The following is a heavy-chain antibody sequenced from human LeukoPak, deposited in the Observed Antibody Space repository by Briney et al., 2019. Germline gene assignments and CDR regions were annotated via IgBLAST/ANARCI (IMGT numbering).Heavy chain of an antibody. J-gene: IGHJ4*02. CDR2: MYYSGST. V-gene: IGHV4-39*07. CDR3: ARVGGSGSFDS. D-gene: IGHD6-19*01. CDR1: GGSISSSSYY. Sequence: SETLSLTCTVSGGSISSSSYYWGWIRQPPGKGLEWIGSMYYSGSTYHNPSLKRRVTISVDTSKNQFSLKVSSVTAADTAVYYCARVGGSGSFDSWGQGTLVSVSS.